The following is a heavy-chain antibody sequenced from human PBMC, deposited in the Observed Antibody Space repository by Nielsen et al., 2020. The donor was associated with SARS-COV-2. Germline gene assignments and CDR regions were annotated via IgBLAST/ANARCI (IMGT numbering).Heavy chain of an antibody. D-gene: IGHD1-14*01. CDR2: IYDSGNT. CDR1: GGAISSYY. V-gene: IGHV4-59*13. Sequence: SETLSLTCTVSGGAISSYYWTWIRQPPEKGLEWIAYIYDSGNTNYNPSLKSRVTISVDTSRNQFSLKLTSVTAADTAVYYCARDGTGLFFDLWGRGTLVTVSS. J-gene: IGHJ2*01. CDR3: ARDGTGLFFDL.